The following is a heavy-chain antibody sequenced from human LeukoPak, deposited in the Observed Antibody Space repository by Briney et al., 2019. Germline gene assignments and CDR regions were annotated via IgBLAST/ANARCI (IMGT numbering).Heavy chain of an antibody. J-gene: IGHJ4*02. D-gene: IGHD6-13*01. V-gene: IGHV3-30*02. CDR1: GFTFSNHG. CDR3: ARDLNTLLASSWSY. CDR2: IGYDGSYK. Sequence: GGSLRLSCAASGFTFSNHGMHWVRQAPGKGLEWVAVIGYDGSYKDFADSVKGRFTISRDNSKNTLDLQMNGLRAEDTAVYYCARDLNTLLASSWSYWGQGTLVTVSS.